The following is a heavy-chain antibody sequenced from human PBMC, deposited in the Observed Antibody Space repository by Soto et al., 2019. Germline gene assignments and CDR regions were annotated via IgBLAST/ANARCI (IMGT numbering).Heavy chain of an antibody. CDR2: LIPIFGTA. V-gene: IGHV1-69*13. Sequence: GASVKVSCKASGGTFSSYAISWVRQAPGQGLEWMGGLIPIFGTANYAQKFQGRVTITADESTSTAYMELSSLRSEDTAVYYRARGDDRNDYGDYDSFQHWGQGTLVTVSS. J-gene: IGHJ1*01. D-gene: IGHD4-17*01. CDR1: GGTFSSYA. CDR3: ARGDDRNDYGDYDSFQH.